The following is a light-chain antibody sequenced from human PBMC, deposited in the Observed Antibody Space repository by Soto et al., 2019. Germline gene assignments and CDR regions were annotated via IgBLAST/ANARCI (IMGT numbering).Light chain of an antibody. Sequence: IPVTQIPPFLYPSVGARVTITCRASQSLSNWLAWYQQKPGKAPKLLIYKASTLQSGVPSRFSGSRSGTEFTLTISSLQPEDFATYYCHQDKRYPRTFGGGTKVDIK. CDR1: QSLSNW. J-gene: IGKJ4*01. CDR2: KAS. CDR3: HQDKRYPRT. V-gene: IGKV1-5*03.